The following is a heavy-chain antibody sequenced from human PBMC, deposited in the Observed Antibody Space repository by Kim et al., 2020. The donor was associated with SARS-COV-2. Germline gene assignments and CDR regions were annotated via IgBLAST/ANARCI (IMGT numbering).Heavy chain of an antibody. J-gene: IGHJ5*02. CDR2: T. D-gene: IGHD6-13*01. CDR3: VPYSSSRPPRP. Sequence: TYYADSVKGRFTITRDKSKNTLYLQMSSLRAEDTAVYYCVPYSSSRPPRPWGQGTLVTVSS. V-gene: IGHV3-64D*09.